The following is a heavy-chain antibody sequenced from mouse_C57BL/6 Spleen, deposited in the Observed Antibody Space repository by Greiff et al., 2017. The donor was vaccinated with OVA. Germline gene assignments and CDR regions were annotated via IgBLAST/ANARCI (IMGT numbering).Heavy chain of an antibody. CDR2: IDPSDSET. D-gene: IGHD2-2*01. CDR3: ARVVTTDHYAMAY. J-gene: IGHJ4*01. CDR1: GYTFTSYW. Sequence: VQLQQPGAELVRPGSSVKLSCKASGYTFTSYWMHWVKQRPIQGLEWIGNIDPSDSETHYNQKFKDKATLTVDKSYSTAYMPLRRLTSAVTAVYDCARVVTTDHYAMAYWGQGTSVTVSA. V-gene: IGHV1-52*01.